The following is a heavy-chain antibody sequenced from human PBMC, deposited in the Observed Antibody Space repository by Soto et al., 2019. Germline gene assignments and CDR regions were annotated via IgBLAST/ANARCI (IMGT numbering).Heavy chain of an antibody. J-gene: IGHJ4*02. D-gene: IGHD2-15*01. CDR1: GFSFSSYA. V-gene: IGHV3-23*01. CDR3: AKSVSPSGGARDY. CDR2: ISGNGVSI. Sequence: EVQLLESGGGLVQPGGSLRLSCAASGFSFSSYAMGWVRQAPGKGLGWVSGISGNGVSIYYVDSVKGRFTISRDNSENTLFLQMHRLSAEDKAVYYCAKSVSPSGGARDYWGQGTLVTVSS.